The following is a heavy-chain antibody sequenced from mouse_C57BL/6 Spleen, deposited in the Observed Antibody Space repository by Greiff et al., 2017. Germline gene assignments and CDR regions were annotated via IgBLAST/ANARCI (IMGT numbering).Heavy chain of an antibody. D-gene: IGHD2-5*01. Sequence: EVKLVESGGGLVKPGGSLKLSCAASGFTFSDYGMHWVRQAPEKGLEWVAYISSGSSTIYYADTVKGRFTISRDNAKNTLFLQMTSLRSEDTAMYYCARPRYSNYEDWFAYWGQGTLVTVSA. CDR1: GFTFSDYG. CDR2: ISSGSSTI. CDR3: ARPRYSNYEDWFAY. J-gene: IGHJ3*01. V-gene: IGHV5-17*01.